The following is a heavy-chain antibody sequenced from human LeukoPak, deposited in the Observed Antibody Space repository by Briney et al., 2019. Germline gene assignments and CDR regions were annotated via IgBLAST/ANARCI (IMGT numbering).Heavy chain of an antibody. J-gene: IGHJ4*02. CDR1: GGSISSYY. CDR3: ARAQEGYCTNGVCYRKTFDY. CDR2: IYTSGST. Sequence: SETLSLTCTVSGGSISSYYWSWIRQPAGKGLEWIGRIYTSGSTNYNPSLKSRVTISVDTSKNQFSLKLSSVTAADTAVYYCARAQEGYCTNGVCYRKTFDYWGQGTLVTVSS. V-gene: IGHV4-4*07. D-gene: IGHD2-8*01.